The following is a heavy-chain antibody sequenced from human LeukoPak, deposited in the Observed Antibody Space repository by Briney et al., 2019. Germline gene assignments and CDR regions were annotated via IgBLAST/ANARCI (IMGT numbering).Heavy chain of an antibody. D-gene: IGHD4-11*01. V-gene: IGHV1-2*02. Sequence: GASVKVSCKASGYTFTGYYMHWVRRAPGQGLEWMGWINPNSGGTNYAQKFQGRVTMTRDTSISTAYMELSRLRSDDTAVYYCAWGGVMTTAPFDIWGQGTMVTVSS. CDR2: INPNSGGT. J-gene: IGHJ3*02. CDR1: GYTFTGYY. CDR3: AWGGVMTTAPFDI.